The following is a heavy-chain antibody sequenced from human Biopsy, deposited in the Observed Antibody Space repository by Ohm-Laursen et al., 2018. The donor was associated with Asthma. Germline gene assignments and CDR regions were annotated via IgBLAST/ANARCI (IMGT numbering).Heavy chain of an antibody. D-gene: IGHD6-13*01. CDR2: INPNSGGT. Sequence: TSVKVSCKASGYTFIGCHIHWMRQAPGQGLEWMGRINPNSGGTNYAQKFQGRVTMTRDTSISTAYMEVSRLRSDDTAVYYCARGQKSAGDRWFDPWGQGTLVTVSS. V-gene: IGHV1-2*06. CDR1: GYTFIGCH. CDR3: ARGQKSAGDRWFDP. J-gene: IGHJ5*02.